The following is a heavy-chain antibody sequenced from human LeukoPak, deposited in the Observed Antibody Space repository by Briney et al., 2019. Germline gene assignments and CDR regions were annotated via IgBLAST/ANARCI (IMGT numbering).Heavy chain of an antibody. Sequence: SETLSLTCAVYGGSFSGYYWSWARQPPGKGLEWIGEISHIGSTNYNPSLESRVTISVDTSKNQFSLKLSSVTAADTAVYYCARGRWEVRFDPWGQGTLVTVSS. CDR1: GGSFSGYY. CDR3: ARGRWEVRFDP. J-gene: IGHJ5*02. D-gene: IGHD1-26*01. V-gene: IGHV4-34*01. CDR2: ISHIGST.